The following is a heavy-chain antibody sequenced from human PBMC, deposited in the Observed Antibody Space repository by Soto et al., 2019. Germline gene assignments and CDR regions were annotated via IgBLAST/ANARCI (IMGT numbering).Heavy chain of an antibody. CDR2: IAHDGHT. J-gene: IGHJ4*02. D-gene: IGHD1-26*01. Sequence: PSETMSLTSDVSGGSITNSVLWTWVRQFPGRGLEWIGEIAHDGHTNYNPSLAGRVTMSVDLSNSQVSLNVASVNAADTAVYLCAGGRDYDDWGQGTLVTVSS. CDR1: GGSITNSVL. V-gene: IGHV4-4*02. CDR3: AGGRDYDD.